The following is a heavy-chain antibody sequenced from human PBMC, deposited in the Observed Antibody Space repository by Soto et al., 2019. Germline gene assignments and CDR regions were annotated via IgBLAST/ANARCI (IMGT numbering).Heavy chain of an antibody. J-gene: IGHJ4*02. Sequence: EVQLVDSGGGLVQPGRSLRLSCTGSGFTLGAYAMSWVRQAPGKGLEWVGSIRSRAYGGTTEYAASVKGRFTISRDASKSIAYLQMDSLKTAATGMYFCARYRLAADLSDFDYWGQGTLVTVSS. CDR3: ARYRLAADLSDFDY. V-gene: IGHV3-49*04. CDR1: GFTLGAYA. D-gene: IGHD6-25*01. CDR2: IRSRAYGGTT.